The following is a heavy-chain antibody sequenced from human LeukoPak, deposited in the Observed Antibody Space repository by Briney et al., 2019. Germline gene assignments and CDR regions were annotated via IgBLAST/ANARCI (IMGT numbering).Heavy chain of an antibody. D-gene: IGHD6-13*01. CDR1: GFTFSSYA. Sequence: SGRSLRLSCAASGFTFSSYAMHWVRQAPGKGLEWVAVISYDGSNKYYADSVKGRFTISRDNSKNTLYLQMNSLRAEDTAVYYCARDRYSSSWYSSYNYYYGMDVWGQGTTVTVSS. CDR3: ARDRYSSSWYSSYNYYYGMDV. V-gene: IGHV3-30-3*01. J-gene: IGHJ6*02. CDR2: ISYDGSNK.